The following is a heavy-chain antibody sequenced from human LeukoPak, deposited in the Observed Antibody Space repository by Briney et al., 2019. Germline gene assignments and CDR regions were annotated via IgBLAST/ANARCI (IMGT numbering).Heavy chain of an antibody. D-gene: IGHD2-2*01. CDR1: GGSISSYY. CDR3: ARRDCSSTSCLGFGYYYYYMDV. CDR2: IYYSGST. J-gene: IGHJ6*03. Sequence: SETLSLTCTVSGGSISSYYWSWIRQPPGKGLEWIGYIYYSGSTNYNPSLKSRVTISVDTSKNQFSLKLSSVTAADTAVYYCARRDCSSTSCLGFGYYYYYMDVWGKGTTVIVSS. V-gene: IGHV4-59*01.